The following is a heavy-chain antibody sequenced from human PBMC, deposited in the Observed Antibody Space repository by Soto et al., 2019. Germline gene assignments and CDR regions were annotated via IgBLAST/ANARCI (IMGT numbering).Heavy chain of an antibody. CDR1: GFTFSSYW. J-gene: IGHJ4*02. Sequence: PGGSLRLSCAASGFTFSSYWMHWVRQAPGKGLVWVSRIDSEGSSTSYADSVKGRFTISRDNVKSTLFLQMNSLRAEDTAVYYCTTVFDFWGQGALVTVSS. V-gene: IGHV3-74*01. CDR2: IDSEGSST. CDR3: TTVFDF.